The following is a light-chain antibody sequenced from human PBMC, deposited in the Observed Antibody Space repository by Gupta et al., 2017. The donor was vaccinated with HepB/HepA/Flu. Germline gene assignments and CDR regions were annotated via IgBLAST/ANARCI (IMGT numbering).Light chain of an antibody. Sequence: QSILTQPPSDSAAPGQRITIPCTGPSSNIGAGYDVHWYQQLPGTAPKLLIYGNSNRPSGVPDRFSGSKSGTSASLAITGLQAEDEADYYCQSYDSSLSGWVFGGGTKLTVL. CDR3: QSYDSSLSGWV. CDR1: SSNIGAGYD. V-gene: IGLV1-40*01. CDR2: GNS. J-gene: IGLJ3*02.